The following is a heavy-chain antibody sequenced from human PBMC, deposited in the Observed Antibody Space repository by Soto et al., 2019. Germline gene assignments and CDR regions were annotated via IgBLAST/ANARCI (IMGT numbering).Heavy chain of an antibody. CDR3: ASPGGDFFHGMDV. CDR2: IIAIFGTA. J-gene: IGHJ6*02. D-gene: IGHD4-17*01. CDR1: GGTFSSYA. V-gene: IGHV1-69*12. Sequence: QVQLVQSGAEVKKPGSSVKVSCKASGGTFSSYAISRVRQAPGQGLEWMGGIIAIFGTANYAQKFKGRVTITADESTSTAYMELNSLRSEDTAVYYCASPGGDFFHGMDVWGQGTTVTVSS.